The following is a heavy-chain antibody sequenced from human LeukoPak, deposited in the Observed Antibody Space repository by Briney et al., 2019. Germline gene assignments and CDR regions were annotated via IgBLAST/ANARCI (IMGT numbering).Heavy chain of an antibody. CDR3: ARGRYYGSGSYFDY. CDR1: GFTFSSYS. J-gene: IGHJ4*02. Sequence: GGSLRLSCAASGFTFSSYSMNWVRQAPGKGLEWVSSISSSYIYYADSVKGRFTISRDNAKNSLYLQMNSLRAEDTAVYYCARGRYYGSGSYFDYWGQGTLVTVSS. CDR2: ISSSYI. V-gene: IGHV3-21*01. D-gene: IGHD3-10*01.